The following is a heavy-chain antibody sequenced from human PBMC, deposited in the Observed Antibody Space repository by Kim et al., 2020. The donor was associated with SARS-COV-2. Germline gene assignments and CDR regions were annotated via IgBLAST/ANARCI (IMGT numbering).Heavy chain of an antibody. Sequence: GGSLRLSCAASGFTFSSYAMHWVRQAPGKGLEWVAVISYDGSNKYYADSVKGRFTISRDNSKNTLYLQMNSLRAEDTAVYYCARDQEDIVVVPAAPGFDYWGQGTLVTVSS. V-gene: IGHV3-30*04. CDR3: ARDQEDIVVVPAAPGFDY. D-gene: IGHD2-2*01. J-gene: IGHJ4*02. CDR2: ISYDGSNK. CDR1: GFTFSSYA.